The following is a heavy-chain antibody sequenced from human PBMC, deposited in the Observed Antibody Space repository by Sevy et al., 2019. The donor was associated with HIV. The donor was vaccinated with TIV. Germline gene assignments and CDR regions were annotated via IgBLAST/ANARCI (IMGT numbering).Heavy chain of an antibody. CDR3: ARLTLDYGGNGGVVFDC. Sequence: SETLSLTCTVSGGSISSIIYYWGWIRQPPGKGLDWIGNIYYSGTTYYNPSLKSRVTISVDTSKNQLSLKLTSVTAADTAVYYCARLTLDYGGNGGVVFDCWGQRTLVTVSS. D-gene: IGHD4-17*01. V-gene: IGHV4-39*01. J-gene: IGHJ4*02. CDR1: GGSISSIIYY. CDR2: IYYSGTT.